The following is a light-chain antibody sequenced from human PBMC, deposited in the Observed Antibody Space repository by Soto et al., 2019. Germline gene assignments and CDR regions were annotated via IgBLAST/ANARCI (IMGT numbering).Light chain of an antibody. CDR2: EGS. CDR1: SSDVGSYNL. J-gene: IGLJ2*01. V-gene: IGLV2-23*01. CDR3: CSYVGSSTVA. Sequence: QSALTQPAAVSGSPGQSITISCTGTSSDVGSYNLVSWYQQHPDKAPKLMIYEGSKRPSGVSNRFSGSKSGNTASLTISGLQAEDEADYYCCSYVGSSTVAFGGGTKLTVL.